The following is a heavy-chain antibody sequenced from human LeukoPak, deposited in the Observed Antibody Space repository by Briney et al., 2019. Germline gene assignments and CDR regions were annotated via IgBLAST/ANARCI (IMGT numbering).Heavy chain of an antibody. CDR2: ISSSISYI. CDR3: ASNRLAARLVDY. CDR1: GFTFSRYS. V-gene: IGHV3-21*01. J-gene: IGHJ4*02. Sequence: KPGGSLRLSCAASGFTFSRYSMNWVRQAAGKGLEWFSSISSSISYIYYADSVKGRFTISRDNAKNSLYLQMNSLRAEDTAVYYCASNRLAARLVDYWGQGTLVTVSS. D-gene: IGHD6-6*01.